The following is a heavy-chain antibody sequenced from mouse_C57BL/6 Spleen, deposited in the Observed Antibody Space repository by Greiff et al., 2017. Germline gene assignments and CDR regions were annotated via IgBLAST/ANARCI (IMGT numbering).Heavy chain of an antibody. CDR1: GFNIKDYY. Sequence: VQLQQSGAELVKPGASVKLSCTASGFNIKDYYMHWVKQRTEQGLEWIGRIDPEDGETKYAPQFQGKATITADTSSNTAYLQLSSLTSEDTAVYYCATYDYDDWFAYWGQGTLVTVSA. CDR3: ATYDYDDWFAY. J-gene: IGHJ3*01. CDR2: IDPEDGET. D-gene: IGHD2-4*01. V-gene: IGHV14-2*01.